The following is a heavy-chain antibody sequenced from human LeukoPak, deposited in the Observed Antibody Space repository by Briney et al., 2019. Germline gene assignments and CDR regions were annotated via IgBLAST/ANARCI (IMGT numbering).Heavy chain of an antibody. V-gene: IGHV4-34*01. CDR2: INHSGST. J-gene: IGHJ4*02. D-gene: IGHD3-3*01. CDR3: ARSWVHYDFWSGYLV. Sequence: SETLSLTCAVYGGSFSGYYWSWLRQPPGKGLEWIGEINHSGSTNYNPSLKSRVTISVDTSKNQFSLKLSSVTAADTAVYYCARSWVHYDFWSGYLVWGQGTLVTVSS. CDR1: GGSFSGYY.